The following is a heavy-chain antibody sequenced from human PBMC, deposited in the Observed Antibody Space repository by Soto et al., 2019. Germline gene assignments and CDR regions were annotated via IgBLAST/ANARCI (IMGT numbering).Heavy chain of an antibody. CDR1: SYTFTSYG. V-gene: IGHV1-18*01. CDR3: AREEGDRSITMVRGVPDY. J-gene: IGHJ4*02. D-gene: IGHD3-10*01. Sequence: ASVKVSCKASSYTFTSYGISWVRQAPGQGLEWMGWISAYNGNTNYAQKLQGRVTMTTDTSTSTAYMELRSLRSDDTAVYYCAREEGDRSITMVRGVPDYWGQGTLVTVSS. CDR2: ISAYNGNT.